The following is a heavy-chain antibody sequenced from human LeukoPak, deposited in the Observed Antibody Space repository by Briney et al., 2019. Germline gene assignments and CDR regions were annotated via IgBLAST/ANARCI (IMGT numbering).Heavy chain of an antibody. Sequence: GASVKVSCKASGYTFTGYYVHWVRQAPGQGLEWMGWISAYNGNTNYAQKLQGRVTMTTDTSTSTAYMELRSLRSDDTAVYYCARTLYGDPGRADYWGQGTLVTVSS. CDR3: ARTLYGDPGRADY. J-gene: IGHJ4*02. CDR1: GYTFTGYY. CDR2: ISAYNGNT. V-gene: IGHV1-18*04. D-gene: IGHD4-17*01.